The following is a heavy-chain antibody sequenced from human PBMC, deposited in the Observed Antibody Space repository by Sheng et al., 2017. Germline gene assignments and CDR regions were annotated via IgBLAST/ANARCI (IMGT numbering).Heavy chain of an antibody. Sequence: QLQLQESGPGLVRPSETLSLTCAVSGVSISKSSGIYWGWIRQPTGKGLEWIATVYYSGTHLLQPALRSRVTISVDTSKNQFSLNLTSVTAADTAFYYCARLSYSHGSDWGRGILVSISS. D-gene: IGHD4-4*01. CDR2: VYYSGTH. CDR3: ARLSYSHGSD. J-gene: IGHJ4*02. V-gene: IGHV4-39*01. CDR1: GVSISKSSGIY.